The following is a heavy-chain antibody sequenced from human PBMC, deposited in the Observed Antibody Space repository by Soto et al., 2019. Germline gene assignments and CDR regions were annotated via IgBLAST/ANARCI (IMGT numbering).Heavy chain of an antibody. CDR2: IKQDGSET. CDR3: GRETGPGDC. Sequence: EVQVVASGGGLVQPGGSLRLSCVASGFTFSNYWMGWVRQAPGKGLEWVGHIKQDGSETYYVNSVKGRFTISRDSAKNSVYLQMRSLRVEVTVVYYCGRETGPGDCCGQGTLVSVSS. CDR1: GFTFSNYW. J-gene: IGHJ4*02. V-gene: IGHV3-7*01.